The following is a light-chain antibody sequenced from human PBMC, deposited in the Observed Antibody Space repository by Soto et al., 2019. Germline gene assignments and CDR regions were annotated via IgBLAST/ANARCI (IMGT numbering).Light chain of an antibody. CDR2: DVS. CDR1: SSDVGGYNY. J-gene: IGLJ1*01. CDR3: SSYTSSSTL. Sequence: QSALTQPASVSGSPGQSITISCTGTSSDVGGYNYVSWYQQHPGKAPKLMIYDVSNRPSGVSNRFSGSKSGNTASLTISGLQAEDEADYYCSSYTSSSTLFGTGTKV. V-gene: IGLV2-14*01.